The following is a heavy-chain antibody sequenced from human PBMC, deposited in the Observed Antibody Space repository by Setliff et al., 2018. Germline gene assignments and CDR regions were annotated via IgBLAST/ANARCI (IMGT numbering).Heavy chain of an antibody. D-gene: IGHD6-13*01. V-gene: IGHV1-8*02. Sequence: SVKVSCKASGGTFSSYAISWVRQAPGQGLEWMGGIIPNSGNTGYAQKFQGRVTMTRNTSISTAYVELSSLRSEDTAVYYCARSHHSSSWYGAFSRVDAFDIWGQGTMVTVSS. J-gene: IGHJ3*02. CDR1: GGTFSSYA. CDR3: ARSHHSSSWYGAFSRVDAFDI. CDR2: IIPNSGNT.